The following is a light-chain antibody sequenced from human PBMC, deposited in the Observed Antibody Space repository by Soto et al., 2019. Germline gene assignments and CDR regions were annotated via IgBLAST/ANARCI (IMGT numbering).Light chain of an antibody. CDR3: ATWDDSLSGAV. J-gene: IGLJ7*01. Sequence: QSVLTQPPSASGTTGQRVTISCSGSSSNIGSNSVYWYQQLPGTAPKLLIYRNNQRPSGVPDRFSGSESGTSASLAISGLRSEDEADYYCATWDDSLSGAVFGGGTQLTVL. V-gene: IGLV1-47*01. CDR1: SSNIGSNS. CDR2: RNN.